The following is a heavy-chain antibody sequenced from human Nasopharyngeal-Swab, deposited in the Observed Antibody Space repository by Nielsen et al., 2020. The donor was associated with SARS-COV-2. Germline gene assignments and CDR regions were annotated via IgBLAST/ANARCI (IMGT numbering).Heavy chain of an antibody. CDR2: ISGNSVSI. D-gene: IGHD6-13*01. CDR1: GFTFDDYA. CDR3: AKDKGAGNFDY. Sequence: SLKISCAASGFTFDDYAMYWVRQAPGKGLEWVSGISGNSVSIGYSDSVKGRFIISRDNAKNSLYLQMNSLRVEDTALYYCAKDKGAGNFDYWGQGTPVTVSS. V-gene: IGHV3-9*01. J-gene: IGHJ4*02.